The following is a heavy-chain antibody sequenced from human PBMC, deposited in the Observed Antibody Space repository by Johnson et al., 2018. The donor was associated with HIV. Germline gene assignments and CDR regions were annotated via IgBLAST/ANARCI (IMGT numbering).Heavy chain of an antibody. CDR2: IYSGGSP. CDR1: GFTVSSNY. Sequence: VQLLESGGGLVQPGGSLRLSCAASGFTVSSNYMSWVRQAPGKGLEWVSVIYSGGSPYYADSVKGRFTISRDNSKNTLYLQLNSPRAEDTAVYYCARADQSKYGGGPFDIWGQGTVVTVST. D-gene: IGHD3-16*01. V-gene: IGHV3-66*01. J-gene: IGHJ3*02. CDR3: ARADQSKYGGGPFDI.